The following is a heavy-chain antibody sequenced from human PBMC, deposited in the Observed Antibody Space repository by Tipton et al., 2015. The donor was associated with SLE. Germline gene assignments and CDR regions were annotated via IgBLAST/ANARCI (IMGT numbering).Heavy chain of an antibody. CDR3: VRVGDVNVVPGRSDRHFDY. Sequence: LRLSCSVSGGSISHFYWSWIRQPPGKGLEWIAYIYYSGTTNYNPSLKSRVSISADTSKNLFSLELRSVTAADTALFYCVRVGDVNVVPGRSDRHFDYWGQGILVTVSS. CDR2: IYYSGTT. J-gene: IGHJ4*02. CDR1: GGSISHFY. D-gene: IGHD2-21*02. V-gene: IGHV4-59*12.